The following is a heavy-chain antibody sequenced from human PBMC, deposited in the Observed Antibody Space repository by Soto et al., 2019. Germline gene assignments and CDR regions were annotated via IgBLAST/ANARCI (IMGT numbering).Heavy chain of an antibody. V-gene: IGHV1-18*01. J-gene: IGHJ6*02. CDR1: GYTFTSYG. CDR3: AREWGITMVRGVITSYYYGMDV. Sequence: QVQLVQSGAEVKKPGASVKVSCKASGYTFTSYGISWVRQAPGQGLEWMGWISAYNGNTNYAQKLQGRVTMTTDTATSTAYMELRSLRSDDTVVYYCAREWGITMVRGVITSYYYGMDVWGQGTTVTVSS. CDR2: ISAYNGNT. D-gene: IGHD3-10*01.